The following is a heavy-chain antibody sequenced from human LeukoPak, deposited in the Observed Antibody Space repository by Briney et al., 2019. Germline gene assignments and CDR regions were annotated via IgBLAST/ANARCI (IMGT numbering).Heavy chain of an antibody. CDR1: GGSISSGSYY. D-gene: IGHD1-14*01. V-gene: IGHV4-61*02. CDR3: ARTGYNWNHGAFDI. CDR2: IYTSGST. Sequence: PSQTLSLTCTVSGGSISSGSYYWSWIRQPAGKGLEWIGRIYTSGSTYYNPSLKSRVTISVDTSKNQFSLKLSSVTAADTAVYYCARTGYNWNHGAFDIWGQGQWSPSLQ. J-gene: IGHJ3*02.